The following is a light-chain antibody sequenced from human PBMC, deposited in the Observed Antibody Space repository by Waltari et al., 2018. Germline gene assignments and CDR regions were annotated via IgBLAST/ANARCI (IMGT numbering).Light chain of an antibody. J-gene: IGKJ4*01. Sequence: EIVLTQSPGTLSLSPGARATLSCRASQSVSSSYLAWYQQKPGQAPRLLIYGASSRATGIPDRFSGSGSGTDFTLTISRLEPEDFAVYYCQQYGSSPNTFGGGTKVEIK. CDR1: QSVSSSY. CDR2: GAS. V-gene: IGKV3-20*01. CDR3: QQYGSSPNT.